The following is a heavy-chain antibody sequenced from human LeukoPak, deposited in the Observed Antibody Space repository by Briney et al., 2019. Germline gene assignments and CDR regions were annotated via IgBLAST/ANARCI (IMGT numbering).Heavy chain of an antibody. D-gene: IGHD5-18*01. CDR2: ISYDGSNK. CDR3: ARGSGYTYGP. J-gene: IGHJ5*02. CDR1: GFTLSTYG. V-gene: IGHV3-30*03. Sequence: PGKSLTLSCAASGFTLSTYGVHWVRQAPGKGLEWVAVISYDGSNKYYADSVKGRFTISRDNSKNTLYLQMNSLRADDTAVYYCARGSGYTYGPWGQGTLVTVSS.